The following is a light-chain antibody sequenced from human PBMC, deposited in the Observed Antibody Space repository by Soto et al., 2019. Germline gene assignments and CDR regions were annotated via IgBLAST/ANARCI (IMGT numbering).Light chain of an antibody. J-gene: IGKJ2*01. CDR3: QQSYSSPQMYT. CDR2: AAS. V-gene: IGKV1-39*01. CDR1: QSISNS. Sequence: DIQMTQSPSSLSASVGDRVTITCRASQSISNSLNWYQHKPGKAPDLLIYAASNLQSGVPSRFTGSGSGTDFTLTISSLQPEDFTTYYCQQSYSSPQMYTFGQGTKLEIK.